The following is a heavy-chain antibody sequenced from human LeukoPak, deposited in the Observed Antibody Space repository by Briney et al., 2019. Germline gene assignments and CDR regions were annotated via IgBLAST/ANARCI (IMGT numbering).Heavy chain of an antibody. V-gene: IGHV1-69*01. J-gene: IGHJ4*02. CDR2: IIPIFGTA. D-gene: IGHD6-19*01. CDR1: GGTFSSYA. CDR3: ARTISSGWYVFI. Sequence: SVKVSCKASGGTFSSYAISWVRQAPGQGLEWMGGIIPIFGTANYAQKFQGRVTITADESTSTAYMELSSLRSEDTAVYYCARTISSGWYVFIWGQGTLVTVSS.